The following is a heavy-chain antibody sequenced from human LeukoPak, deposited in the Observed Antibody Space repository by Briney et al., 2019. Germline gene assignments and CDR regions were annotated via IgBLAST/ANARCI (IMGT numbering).Heavy chain of an antibody. Sequence: GGSLRLSCAASGFTFSDYYMSWIRQAPGRGLEWVSYISSSGSTIYYADSVKGRFTISRDNAKNSLYLQMNSLRAEDTAVYYCARDASSSSPYYYYMDVWGKGTTVTVSS. CDR2: ISSSGSTI. V-gene: IGHV3-11*04. CDR1: GFTFSDYY. D-gene: IGHD6-6*01. CDR3: ARDASSSSPYYYYMDV. J-gene: IGHJ6*03.